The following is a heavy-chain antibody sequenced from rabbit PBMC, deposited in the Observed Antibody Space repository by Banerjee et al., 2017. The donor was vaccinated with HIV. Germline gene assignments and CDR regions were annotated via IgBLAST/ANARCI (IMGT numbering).Heavy chain of an antibody. D-gene: IGHD7-1*01. J-gene: IGHJ6*01. V-gene: IGHV1S45*01. CDR2: IYAGGSGAT. CDR3: ARDRDGDAGYGSLAL. CDR1: GFSFNNKYV. Sequence: QEQLEESGGGLVQPEGSLTLTCTASGFSFNNKYVMCWVRQAPGKGLEWIGYIYAGGSGATDYASWVNGRFTTSKTSSTTVTLQMTSLTAADTATYFCARDRDGDAGYGSLALWGPGTLVTVS.